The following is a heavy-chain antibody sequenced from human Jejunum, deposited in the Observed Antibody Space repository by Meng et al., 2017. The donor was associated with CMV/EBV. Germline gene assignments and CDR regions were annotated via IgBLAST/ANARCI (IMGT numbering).Heavy chain of an antibody. Sequence: CKASGYTFTSYSSQWVRQAPGQRLEWMGWFNAVNVNTKYSQKFQDRLTITRDTSASTVYMELRSLRSEDTAVYYCARDRDYFDSSHLYWGQGTLVTVSS. CDR2: FNAVNVNT. D-gene: IGHD3-22*01. CDR3: ARDRDYFDSSHLY. CDR1: GYTFTSYS. J-gene: IGHJ4*02. V-gene: IGHV1-3*01.